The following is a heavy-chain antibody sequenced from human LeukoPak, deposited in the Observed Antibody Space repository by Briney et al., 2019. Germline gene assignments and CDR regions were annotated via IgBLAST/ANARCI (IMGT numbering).Heavy chain of an antibody. CDR1: GFTFSSYW. CDR3: ARDRLKNSYYYDSSGRYNDY. Sequence: PGGSLKLSCAASGFTFSSYWMHWVRQAPGKGLVWVSRINTDGSSTSYADSVKGRFTISRDNAKNTLYLQMNSLRAEDTAVYYCARDRLKNSYYYDSSGRYNDYWGQGTLVTVSS. J-gene: IGHJ4*02. V-gene: IGHV3-74*01. D-gene: IGHD3-22*01. CDR2: INTDGSST.